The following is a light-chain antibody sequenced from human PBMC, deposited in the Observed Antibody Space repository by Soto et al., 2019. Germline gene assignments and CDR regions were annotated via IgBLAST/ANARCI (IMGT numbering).Light chain of an antibody. CDR3: GTWDSSLSAVGPYWV. CDR1: SSNIGNNY. CDR2: DNN. J-gene: IGLJ3*02. V-gene: IGLV1-51*01. Sequence: QSVLTQPPSVSAAPGQKVTISCSGSSSNIGNNYVSWYQQLPGTAPKLLIYDNNKRPSGIPDRFSGSKSGTSATLGITGLQTGDEADYYCGTWDSSLSAVGPYWVFGGGTKLTVL.